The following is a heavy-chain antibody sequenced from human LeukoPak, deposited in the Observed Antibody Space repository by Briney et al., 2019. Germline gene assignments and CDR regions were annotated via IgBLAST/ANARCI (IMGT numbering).Heavy chain of an antibody. CDR3: ARDYRKDYDSSGTSY. D-gene: IGHD3-22*01. Sequence: GGSLGLPCSASGFTFSSYSMNWVRQAPGKGLEWVLSISSSSSYIYYADSVKGRFTISRDNAKNSLYLQMNSLRAEDTAVYYCARDYRKDYDSSGTSYWGQGTLVTVSS. CDR2: ISSSSSYI. CDR1: GFTFSSYS. V-gene: IGHV3-21*01. J-gene: IGHJ4*02.